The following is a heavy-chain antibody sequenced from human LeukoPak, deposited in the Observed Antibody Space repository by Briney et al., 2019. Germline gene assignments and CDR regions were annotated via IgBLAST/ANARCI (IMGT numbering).Heavy chain of an antibody. J-gene: IGHJ4*02. V-gene: IGHV3-15*01. CDR3: GLGSGRSDFDY. Sequence: GGSLRLSCAGSGFFFGDYAVNWVRQAPGKGLEWVGRIKKKTDGGTTDYAAPVKGRFTISRDDSKNTVYLQMNSLRTEDTAVYFCGLGSGRSDFDYWGQGTLVTVSS. D-gene: IGHD3-10*01. CDR2: IKKKTDGGTT. CDR1: GFFFGDYA.